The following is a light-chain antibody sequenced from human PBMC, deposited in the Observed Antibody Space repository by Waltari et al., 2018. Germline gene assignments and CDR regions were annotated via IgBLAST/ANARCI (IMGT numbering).Light chain of an antibody. V-gene: IGKV3-11*01. CDR2: DAS. CDR1: QRVSSY. J-gene: IGKJ4*01. CDR3: QQRSYWPQLT. Sequence: EIVLTQSPATLSLSPGERATLSCRASQRVSSYLAWYQQKPGQAPRLLIYDASNRATGIPARFSGSGSGTDFTLTISSLEPEDFAVYYCQQRSYWPQLTFGGGTKVEIK.